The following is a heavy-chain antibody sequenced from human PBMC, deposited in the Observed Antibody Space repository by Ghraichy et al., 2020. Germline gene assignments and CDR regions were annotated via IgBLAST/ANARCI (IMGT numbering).Heavy chain of an antibody. V-gene: IGHV3-23*01. CDR3: AKDSPERQIVVVPAAILASYNWFDP. D-gene: IGHD2-2*02. J-gene: IGHJ5*02. CDR2: ISGSGGST. CDR1: GFTFSSYA. Sequence: GGSLRLSCAASGFTFSSYAMSWVRQAPGKGLEWVSAISGSGGSTYYADSVKGRFTISRDNSKNTLYLQMNSLRAEDTAVYYCAKDSPERQIVVVPAAILASYNWFDPWGQGTLVTVSS.